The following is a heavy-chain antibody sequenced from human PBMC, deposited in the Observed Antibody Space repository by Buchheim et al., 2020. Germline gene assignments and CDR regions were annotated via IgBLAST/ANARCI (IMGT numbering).Heavy chain of an antibody. CDR3: AKDRYSSSWYLRGYFDY. CDR1: GFTFSSYA. CDR2: ISGSGGST. V-gene: IGHV3-23*01. D-gene: IGHD6-13*01. Sequence: EVQLLESGGGLVQPGGSPRLSCAASGFTFSSYAMSWVRQAPGKGLEWVSAISGSGGSTYYADSVKGRFTISRDNSKNTLYLQMNSLRAEDTAVYYCAKDRYSSSWYLRGYFDYWGQGTL. J-gene: IGHJ4*02.